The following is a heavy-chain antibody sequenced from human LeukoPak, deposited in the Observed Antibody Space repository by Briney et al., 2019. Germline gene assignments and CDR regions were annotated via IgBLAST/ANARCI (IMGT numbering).Heavy chain of an antibody. D-gene: IGHD6-25*01. CDR1: GGSISSSNYY. V-gene: IGHV4-39*02. CDR2: IYYSGST. Sequence: SETLSLTCTVSGGSISSSNYYWGWIRQPPGKGLECIGSIYYSGSTYYNPSLKSRVTISVDTSKNQFSLKLSSVTAADTGIYYCVRDSSATLAFDIWGQGTMVTVSS. J-gene: IGHJ3*02. CDR3: VRDSSATLAFDI.